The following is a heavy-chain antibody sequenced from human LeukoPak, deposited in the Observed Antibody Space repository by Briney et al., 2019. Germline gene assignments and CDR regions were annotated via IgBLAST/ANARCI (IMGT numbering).Heavy chain of an antibody. CDR3: ARDRTEQWLGNYYYYGMDV. J-gene: IGHJ6*02. V-gene: IGHV1-2*02. D-gene: IGHD6-19*01. CDR2: INPNSGGT. CDR1: GYTFTGYY. Sequence: ASAKVSCKASGYTFTGYYMHWVRQAPGQGLEWMGWINPNSGGTNYAQKFQGRVTMTRDTSISTAYMELSRLRSDDTAVYYCARDRTEQWLGNYYYYGMDVWGQGTTVTVSS.